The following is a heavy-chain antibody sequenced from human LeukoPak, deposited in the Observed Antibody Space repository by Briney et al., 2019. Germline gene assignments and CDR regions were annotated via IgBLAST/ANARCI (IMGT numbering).Heavy chain of an antibody. CDR1: GFTFDDYA. J-gene: IGHJ6*03. V-gene: IGHV4-38-2*02. Sequence: GSLRLSCAASGFTFDDYAMHWVRQPPGKGLEWIGSIYHSGRTFYNPSLKSRVTISVDTSKNQFSLKLTSVTAADTAVYYCARDRFDDSSGYYYHSYYYMDVWGKGTTVTVSS. CDR2: IYHSGRT. D-gene: IGHD3-22*01. CDR3: ARDRFDDSSGYYYHSYYYMDV.